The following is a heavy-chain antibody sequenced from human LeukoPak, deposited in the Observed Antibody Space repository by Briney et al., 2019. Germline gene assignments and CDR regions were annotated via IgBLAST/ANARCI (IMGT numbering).Heavy chain of an antibody. V-gene: IGHV4-59*01. CDR3: ARGIIVGATWGENYNCFDP. Sequence: SETLSLTCTVSGDSISSYYWSWIRQPPGKGLEWIGYMYYSGSTNYNPSLKSRVTLSVDTSKNQFSLKLSSVTAADTAVYYCARGIIVGATWGENYNCFDPWGQGTLVTVSS. CDR1: GDSISSYY. J-gene: IGHJ5*02. D-gene: IGHD1-26*01. CDR2: MYYSGST.